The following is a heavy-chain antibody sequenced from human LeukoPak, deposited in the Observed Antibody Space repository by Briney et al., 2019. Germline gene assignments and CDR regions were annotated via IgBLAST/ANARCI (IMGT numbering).Heavy chain of an antibody. CDR3: ARRPYSSSAEDYYYYYMGV. CDR1: GGSISSSSYY. V-gene: IGHV4-39*07. Sequence: SETLSLTCTVSGGSISSSSYYWGWIRQPPGKGLEWIGSIYYSGSTYYNPSLKSRVTISVDTSKNQFSLKLSSVTAADTAVYYCARRPYSSSAEDYYYYYMGVWGKGTTVTVSS. CDR2: IYYSGST. D-gene: IGHD6-6*01. J-gene: IGHJ6*03.